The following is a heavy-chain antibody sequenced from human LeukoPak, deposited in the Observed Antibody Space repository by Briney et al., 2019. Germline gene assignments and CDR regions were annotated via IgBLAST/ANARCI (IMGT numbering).Heavy chain of an antibody. CDR2: FYFSGST. Sequence: PSQTLSLTCTVSGGTISSGGYYWSWIRQHPEKGPEWIGDFYFSGSTNYNPSLKSRATISGDTSKNQFSLNLRSVTAADTAVYYCARAGAIATVHLDLDHWGRGTQVTVSS. CDR1: GGTISSGGYY. V-gene: IGHV4-61*08. J-gene: IGHJ4*02. D-gene: IGHD6-13*01. CDR3: ARAGAIATVHLDLDH.